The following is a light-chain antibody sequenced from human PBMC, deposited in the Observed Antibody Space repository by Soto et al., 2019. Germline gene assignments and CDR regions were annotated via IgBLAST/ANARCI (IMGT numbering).Light chain of an antibody. CDR2: GAS. CDR1: PSVSSN. V-gene: IGKV3-15*01. CDR3: QQYNNWPPYT. J-gene: IGKJ2*01. Sequence: EIVMTPSPATLSVSPGERATLSCRASPSVSSNLAWYQQKPGQAPRLLIYGASTRATGIPARFSGSGSGTELTLPISSLQSEDFALYYCQQYNNWPPYTFGQGTKLEIK.